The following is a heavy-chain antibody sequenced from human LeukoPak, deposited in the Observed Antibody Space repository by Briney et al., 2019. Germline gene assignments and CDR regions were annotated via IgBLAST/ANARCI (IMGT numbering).Heavy chain of an antibody. J-gene: IGHJ6*02. CDR2: ISSSGSTI. Sequence: GGSLRLSCAASGFTFSDYYMSWIRQAPGKGLEWVSYISSSGSTIYHADSVKGRFTISRDNAKNSLYLQMNSLRAEDTAVYYCARSRITIFGVVKGANMDVWGQGTTVTVSS. CDR1: GFTFSDYY. D-gene: IGHD3-3*01. V-gene: IGHV3-11*01. CDR3: ARSRITIFGVVKGANMDV.